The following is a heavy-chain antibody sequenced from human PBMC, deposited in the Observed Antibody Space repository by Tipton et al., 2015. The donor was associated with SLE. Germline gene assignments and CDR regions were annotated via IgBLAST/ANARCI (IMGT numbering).Heavy chain of an antibody. CDR3: ANTGIAVAGTGGY. V-gene: IGHV3-23*01. Sequence: SLRLSCAASGFTFSSYAMSWVRQAPGKGLEWVSAISGSGGSTYYADSVKGRFTISRDNSKNTLYLQMNSLRAEDTAVYYCANTGIAVAGTGGYWGQGTLVTVSS. CDR1: GFTFSSYA. CDR2: ISGSGGST. D-gene: IGHD6-19*01. J-gene: IGHJ4*02.